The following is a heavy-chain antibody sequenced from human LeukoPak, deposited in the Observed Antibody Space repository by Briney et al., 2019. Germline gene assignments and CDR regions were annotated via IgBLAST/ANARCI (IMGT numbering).Heavy chain of an antibody. CDR3: ARGQSSNYDFWSGYANWFDP. J-gene: IGHJ5*02. CDR1: GYTFTSYD. V-gene: IGHV1-2*04. D-gene: IGHD3-3*01. CDR2: INPNSGGT. Sequence: ASVKVSCKASGYTFTSYDINWVRQAPGQGLEWMGWINPNSGGTNYAQKFQGWVTMTRDTSISTAYMELSRLRSDDTAVYYCARGQSSNYDFWSGYANWFDPWGQGTLVTVSS.